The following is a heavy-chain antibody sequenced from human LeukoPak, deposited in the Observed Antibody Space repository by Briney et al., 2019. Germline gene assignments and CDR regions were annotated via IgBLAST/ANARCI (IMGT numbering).Heavy chain of an antibody. Sequence: GGSLRLSCAASGFTFSSYSMNWVRQAPGKGLEWVSYITSSGSFIYYADSVKGRFTISRDNAKNSLYLQMNSLRAEDTAVYYCARYYGSGSPTNNFDYWGQGTLVTVSS. CDR2: ITSSGSFI. D-gene: IGHD3-10*01. J-gene: IGHJ4*02. V-gene: IGHV3-48*01. CDR3: ARYYGSGSPTNNFDY. CDR1: GFTFSSYS.